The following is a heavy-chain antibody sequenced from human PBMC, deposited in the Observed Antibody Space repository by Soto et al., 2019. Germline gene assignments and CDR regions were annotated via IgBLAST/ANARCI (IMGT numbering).Heavy chain of an antibody. CDR1: RFTFSRYA. CDR2: ISASGGST. V-gene: IGHV3-23*01. CDR3: AKGVPLGTLRAPDFDY. D-gene: IGHD7-27*01. J-gene: IGHJ4*02. Sequence: PWGPLRLSCAASRFTFSRYAMNRVRQPPGKGLEWVSTISASGGSTYYADSVKGRFTISRDNSENTLYLQLNSLRAEDAAIYYCAKGVPLGTLRAPDFDYWGQGTLVTVSS.